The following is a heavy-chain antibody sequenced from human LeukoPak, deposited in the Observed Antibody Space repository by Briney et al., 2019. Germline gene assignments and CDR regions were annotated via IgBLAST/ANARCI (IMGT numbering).Heavy chain of an antibody. J-gene: IGHJ3*02. CDR2: IST. V-gene: IGHV3-23*01. Sequence: GGSLRLSCAASGFTFSSYAMSWVRQAPGKGLEWVSGISTYYADSVKGRFTTSRDNSKNTMYVQMNSLRADDTAVYYCAKLGSSGHPGAFDIWGQGTMVTVSS. D-gene: IGHD3-22*01. CDR1: GFTFSSYA. CDR3: AKLGSSGHPGAFDI.